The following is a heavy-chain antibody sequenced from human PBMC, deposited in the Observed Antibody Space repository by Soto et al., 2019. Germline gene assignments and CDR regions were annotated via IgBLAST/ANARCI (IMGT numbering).Heavy chain of an antibody. Sequence: QVQLVQSGAEVKKPGASVKVSCKASGYTFTSYDINWVRQATGQGLEWMGWMNPNSGNTAYAQKFQGRVTMTRNTSISTAYMELSCLSSEDTAVYYCARERGAWGSGGSGYGFDPWGQGTLVTVSS. CDR1: GYTFTSYD. V-gene: IGHV1-8*01. J-gene: IGHJ5*02. CDR2: MNPNSGNT. CDR3: ARERGAWGSGGSGYGFDP. D-gene: IGHD2-15*01.